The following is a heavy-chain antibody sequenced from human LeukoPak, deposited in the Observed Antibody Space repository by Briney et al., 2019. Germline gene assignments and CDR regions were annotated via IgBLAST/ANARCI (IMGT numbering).Heavy chain of an antibody. V-gene: IGHV1-69*13. CDR1: GGTFSSYA. CDR3: AKGEIQLWLKAAFDI. CDR2: IIPIFGTA. D-gene: IGHD5-18*01. J-gene: IGHJ3*02. Sequence: GASVKVSCKASGGTFSSYAISWVRQAPGQGLEWMGGIIPIFGTANYAQKFQGRVTITADESTSTAYMELSSLRSEDTAVYYCAKGEIQLWLKAAFDIWGQGTMVTVSS.